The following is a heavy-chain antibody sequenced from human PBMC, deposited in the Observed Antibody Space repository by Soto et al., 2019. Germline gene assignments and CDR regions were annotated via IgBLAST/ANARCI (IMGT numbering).Heavy chain of an antibody. D-gene: IGHD3-10*01. CDR2: IIPILGIA. CDR3: GREGSGSFPPVSGGYYYGMDV. Sequence: QVQLVQSGAEVKKPGSSVKVSCKASGGTFSSYTISWVRQAPGQGLEWMGRIIPILGIANYAQKFQGRVTNNADKSTSTAYIEPRSLGSEDTAVLYCGREGSGSFPPVSGGYYYGMDVWGQGTTVTVSS. J-gene: IGHJ6*02. V-gene: IGHV1-69*08. CDR1: GGTFSSYT.